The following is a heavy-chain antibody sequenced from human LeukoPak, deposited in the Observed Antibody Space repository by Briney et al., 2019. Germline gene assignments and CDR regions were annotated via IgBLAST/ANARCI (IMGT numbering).Heavy chain of an antibody. CDR2: INHSGST. CDR3: ARLRRNSYGYFLVGYFDY. V-gene: IGHV4-34*01. CDR1: GGSFSGYY. Sequence: PSETLSLTCAVYGGSFSGYYWSWIRQPPGKGLEWIGEINHSGSTNYNPSLKSRVTISVDTSKNQFSLKLSSVTAADTAVYYCARLRRNSYGYFLVGYFDYWGQGTLVTVSS. D-gene: IGHD5-18*01. J-gene: IGHJ4*02.